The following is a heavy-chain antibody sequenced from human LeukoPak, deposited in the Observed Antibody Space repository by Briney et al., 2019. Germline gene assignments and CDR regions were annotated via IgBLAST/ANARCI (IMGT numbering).Heavy chain of an antibody. V-gene: IGHV5-51*01. CDR2: IYPGDFDT. J-gene: IGHJ4*02. Sequence: GESLKISCQASGYSFSSYWIGWVRQMPGKGLEWMGIIYPGDFDTRYSPSFQGQVTISADKSISTAYLQWSSLQASDTAMYYCASSYYYGSGSYYLLGYWGQGTLVTVSS. CDR1: GYSFSSYW. D-gene: IGHD3-10*01. CDR3: ASSYYYGSGSYYLLGY.